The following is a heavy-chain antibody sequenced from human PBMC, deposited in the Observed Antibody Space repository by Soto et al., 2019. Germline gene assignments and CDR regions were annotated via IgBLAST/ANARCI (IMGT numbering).Heavy chain of an antibody. D-gene: IGHD3-10*01. CDR2: ITGSGGDT. CDR1: AFTFKFYA. V-gene: IGHV3-23*01. Sequence: GGSLRLSXAASAFTFKFYAMSWVRQAPGKGLEWVSAITGSGGDTYYADSVKGRFTISRDNSKNMLYLQMNSLRAEDTAIYYCAKDPSSLIADSLASGSEVVDVWGQGTTVTVSS. J-gene: IGHJ6*02. CDR3: AKDPSSLIADSLASGSEVVDV.